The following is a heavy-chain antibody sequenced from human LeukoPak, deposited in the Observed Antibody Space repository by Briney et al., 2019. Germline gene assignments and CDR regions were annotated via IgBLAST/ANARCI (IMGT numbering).Heavy chain of an antibody. Sequence: GGSLRLSCAASGFTFSRSWMTWVRQAPGKGLEWVAFIHYDGTNEYYADSVKGRFTISRDNSKNTLYLQMNSLRAEDTAVYYCARGVSSSWYGGFDYWGQGTLVTVSS. CDR1: GFTFSRSW. D-gene: IGHD6-13*01. V-gene: IGHV3-30*02. CDR2: IHYDGTNE. J-gene: IGHJ4*02. CDR3: ARGVSSSWYGGFDY.